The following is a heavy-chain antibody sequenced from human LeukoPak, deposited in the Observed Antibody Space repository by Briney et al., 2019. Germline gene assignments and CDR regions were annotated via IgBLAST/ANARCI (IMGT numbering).Heavy chain of an antibody. J-gene: IGHJ4*02. D-gene: IGHD3-10*01. V-gene: IGHV3-7*03. CDR3: AKYGFGELGPYYFDY. CDR2: IKYDGSEK. CDR1: RFTFSNHW. Sequence: GGSLRLSCAASRFTFSNHWMSWVRQAPGKGLEWVANIKYDGSEKYYMDSVKGRFTISRDNSKNTLYLQMNSLRAEDTAVYYCAKYGFGELGPYYFDYWGQGALVTVSS.